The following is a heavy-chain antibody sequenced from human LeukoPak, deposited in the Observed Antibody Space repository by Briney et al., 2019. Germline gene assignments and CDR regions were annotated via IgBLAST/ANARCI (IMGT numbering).Heavy chain of an antibody. CDR1: GYTFTNYY. Sequence: ASGKVSCKASGYTFTNYYMHWVRQAPGQGLEWMGIINPSGGSTSYAQKFQGRVTMTRDTSTSTVYMELSSLRSEDTAVYYCAREIGMGAFDYYYYGMDVWGQGTTVTVSS. V-gene: IGHV1-46*01. D-gene: IGHD3-16*01. J-gene: IGHJ6*02. CDR2: INPSGGST. CDR3: AREIGMGAFDYYYYGMDV.